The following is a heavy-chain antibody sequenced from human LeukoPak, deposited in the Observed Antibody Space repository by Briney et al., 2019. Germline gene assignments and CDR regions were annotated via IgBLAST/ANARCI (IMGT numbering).Heavy chain of an antibody. V-gene: IGHV3-7*01. Sequence: QPGGSLRLSCAASGFTFSSYWMSWVRQAPGKGLEWVANIKQDGSEKYYVDSVKGRFTNSRDNAKNSLYLQMNSLRAEDTAVYYCARVLRELLITYFDYWGQGTLVTVSS. J-gene: IGHJ4*02. CDR1: GFTFSSYW. CDR2: IKQDGSEK. D-gene: IGHD1-26*01. CDR3: ARVLRELLITYFDY.